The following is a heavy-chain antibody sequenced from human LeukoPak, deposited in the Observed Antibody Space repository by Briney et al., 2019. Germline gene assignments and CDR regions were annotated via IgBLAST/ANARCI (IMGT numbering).Heavy chain of an antibody. V-gene: IGHV3-48*01. CDR3: ARGYLIVATRGYYYSYMDV. D-gene: IGHD5-12*01. J-gene: IGHJ6*03. CDR2: ISSSSATI. CDR1: GFTFNTYS. Sequence: GGSLRLSCAASGFTFNTYSMNWVRQAPGKGLEWVSYISSSSATIYYADSVKGRFTISRDSAKNSLYLQMDSLRAEDTAVYYCARGYLIVATRGYYYSYMDVWGKGTTVTVSS.